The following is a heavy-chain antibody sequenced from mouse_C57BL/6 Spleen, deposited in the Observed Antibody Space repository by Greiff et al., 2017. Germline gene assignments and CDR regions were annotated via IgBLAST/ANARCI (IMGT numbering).Heavy chain of an antibody. CDR3: ARRGNLSAMDY. Sequence: DVQLVESGGDLVKPGGSLKLSCAASGFTFSSYGMSWVRQTPDKRLEWVATISSGGSYTYYPDSVKGRFTISRDNAKNTLYLQMSSLKSEDTAMYYCARRGNLSAMDYWGQGTSVTVSS. CDR2: ISSGGSYT. J-gene: IGHJ4*01. CDR1: GFTFSSYG. D-gene: IGHD2-1*01. V-gene: IGHV5-6*01.